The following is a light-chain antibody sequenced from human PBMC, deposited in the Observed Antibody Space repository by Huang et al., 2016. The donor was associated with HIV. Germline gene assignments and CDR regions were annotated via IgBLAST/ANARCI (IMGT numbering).Light chain of an antibody. Sequence: EIVLTQSPATLSLSPGERATLSCRASQSVSSYLAWYQQKPGQAPRLLIYDASNRATGIQARFSGSGSGTDFTLTISSLEPEDFAVYDCQQRSNWPRMYTFGQGTKLEIK. CDR2: DAS. CDR1: QSVSSY. V-gene: IGKV3-11*01. CDR3: QQRSNWPRMYT. J-gene: IGKJ2*01.